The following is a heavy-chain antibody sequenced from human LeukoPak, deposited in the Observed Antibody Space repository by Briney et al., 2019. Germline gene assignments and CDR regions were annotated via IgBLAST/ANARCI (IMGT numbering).Heavy chain of an antibody. Sequence: PGGSLRLSCAASGFTFSSYWMSWVRQAPGKGLEWVANIKRDGSEKYYVDSVKGRFTISRDNAKNSLYLQMNCLRAEDTAVYYCASYGYSSGWYRGEFDYWGQGTLVTVSS. J-gene: IGHJ4*02. CDR1: GFTFSSYW. CDR3: ASYGYSSGWYRGEFDY. V-gene: IGHV3-7*01. D-gene: IGHD6-19*01. CDR2: IKRDGSEK.